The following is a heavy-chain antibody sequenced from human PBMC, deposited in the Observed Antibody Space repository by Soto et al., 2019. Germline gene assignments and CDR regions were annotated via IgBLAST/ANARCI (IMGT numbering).Heavy chain of an antibody. J-gene: IGHJ4*02. CDR1: GYTFTSYG. CDR2: ISAYNGNT. V-gene: IGHV1-18*01. Sequence: ASVKVSCKASGYTFTSYGISWVRQAPGQGLEWMGWISAYNGNTNYAQKLQGRVTMTTDTSTSTAYMELGSLRSDDTAVYYCARETWLYYDILTGQPPYYFDYWGQGTLVTVSS. D-gene: IGHD3-9*01. CDR3: ARETWLYYDILTGQPPYYFDY.